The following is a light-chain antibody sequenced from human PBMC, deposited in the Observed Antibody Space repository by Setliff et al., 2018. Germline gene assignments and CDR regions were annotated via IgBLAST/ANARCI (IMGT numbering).Light chain of an antibody. V-gene: IGLV2-14*01. CDR2: EVS. Sequence: QSVLTQPASVSGPPGQSITISCTGTSSDVGAYNYVSWYQQHPGKAPKLMIYEVSNRPSGVSNRFSGSKSGNTASLTISGLQAEDEADYYCTSYTSTARVFGTGTKVT. CDR3: TSYTSTARV. J-gene: IGLJ1*01. CDR1: SSDVGAYNY.